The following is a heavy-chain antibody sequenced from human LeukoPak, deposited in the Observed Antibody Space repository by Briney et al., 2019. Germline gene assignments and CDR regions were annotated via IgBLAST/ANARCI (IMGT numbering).Heavy chain of an antibody. J-gene: IGHJ4*02. Sequence: SETLSLTCAVYGGSFSGYYWSWIRQPPGKGLEWIGEINHNGSTNYNPSLKSRVTISVDTSKNQFSLKLSSVTAADTAVYYCARGDYYDSSGSTGVFDYWGQGTLVTVSS. CDR2: INHNGST. CDR1: GGSFSGYY. D-gene: IGHD3-22*01. CDR3: ARGDYYDSSGSTGVFDY. V-gene: IGHV4-34*01.